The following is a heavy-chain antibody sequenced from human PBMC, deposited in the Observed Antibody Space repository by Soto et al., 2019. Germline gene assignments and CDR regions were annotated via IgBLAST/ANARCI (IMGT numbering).Heavy chain of an antibody. CDR1: GYTFSTYG. Sequence: QVQLVQSGAEVKKPGASVKVSCKASGYTFSTYGISWVRQAPGQGLEWMGWISAYNGDTNYAQKLQGRVTMTTDTSTSTAYRELRSLRSDDTAVYYCARDGTMVRGVIIANDAFDIWGQGTMVTVSS. V-gene: IGHV1-18*01. J-gene: IGHJ3*02. D-gene: IGHD3-10*01. CDR3: ARDGTMVRGVIIANDAFDI. CDR2: ISAYNGDT.